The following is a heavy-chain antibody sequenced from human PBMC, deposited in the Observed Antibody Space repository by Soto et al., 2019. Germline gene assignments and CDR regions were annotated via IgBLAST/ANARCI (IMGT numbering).Heavy chain of an antibody. CDR3: ARYAGSSWFDY. CDR2: INYSGRT. Sequence: SETLSLTCTVSGGSISTYYWSWMRQPPGKGLEWIGYINYSGRTNYNPSLKSRVTMSLDTSKNQFSLKLRSVTAADTAVFYCARYAGSSWFDYWGQGTLVTVSS. V-gene: IGHV4-59*01. D-gene: IGHD6-13*01. CDR1: GGSISTYY. J-gene: IGHJ4*02.